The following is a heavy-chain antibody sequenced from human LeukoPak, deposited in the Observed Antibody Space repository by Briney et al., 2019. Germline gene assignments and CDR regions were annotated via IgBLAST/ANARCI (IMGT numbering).Heavy chain of an antibody. CDR3: AKVDTPTTVGATGDAFHI. V-gene: IGHV1-18*01. Sequence: YDDSTDYAQNLQGRVTMTRDTSTSTAYMELRSLRSDDTAVYYCAKVDTPTTVGATGDAFHIWGQGTMVTVSS. D-gene: IGHD1-26*01. CDR2: YDDST. J-gene: IGHJ3*02.